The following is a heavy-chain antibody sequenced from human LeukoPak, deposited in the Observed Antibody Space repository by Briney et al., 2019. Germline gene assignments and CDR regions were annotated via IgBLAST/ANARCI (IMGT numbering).Heavy chain of an antibody. CDR3: AKVSWLGTLPSYHFDS. CDR1: GFTFSDHA. D-gene: IGHD6-19*01. Sequence: TGGSLRLSCAAPGFTFSDHAMSWVRQAPGKGLGWVSAIRGTGTTTFYAASVKGRFTISRDNSKNTADLQMNSLRAEDTAVYYCAKVSWLGTLPSYHFDSWGQGTQVTVSS. CDR2: IRGTGTTT. J-gene: IGHJ4*02. V-gene: IGHV3-23*01.